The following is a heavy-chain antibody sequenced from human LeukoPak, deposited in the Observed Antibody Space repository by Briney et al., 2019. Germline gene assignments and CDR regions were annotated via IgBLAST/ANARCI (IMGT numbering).Heavy chain of an antibody. CDR3: ARVRMGDDFNPFDY. V-gene: IGHV3-74*01. CDR2: IKSDGSET. CDR1: GFTFSSFW. Sequence: AGGSLRLSCAASGFTFSSFWIYWVRHAPGQGLVWVSRIKSDGSETLYADSVKGRFTISRDNAKNTLYPQMNSLRAEDSAVYYCARVRMGDDFNPFDYWGQGTLVTVSS. J-gene: IGHJ4*02. D-gene: IGHD3-16*01.